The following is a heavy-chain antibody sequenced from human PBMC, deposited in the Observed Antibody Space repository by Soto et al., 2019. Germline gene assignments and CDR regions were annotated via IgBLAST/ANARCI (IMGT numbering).Heavy chain of an antibody. CDR2: ISASGDGT. Sequence: EVQLLESGGGLIQPGGSLRLSCAGSAFPFSSYAISWVRQGPGKGLEWVSGISASGDGTYYADSVKGRFTISRDNFQNTLYLQMDSLRAGDTAEYYCTKPTDGAFDMWGQGTMVTVFS. D-gene: IGHD4-17*01. CDR3: TKPTDGAFDM. V-gene: IGHV3-23*01. J-gene: IGHJ3*02. CDR1: AFPFSSYA.